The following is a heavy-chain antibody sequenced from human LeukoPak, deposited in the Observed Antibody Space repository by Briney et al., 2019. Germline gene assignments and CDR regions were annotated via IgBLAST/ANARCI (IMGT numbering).Heavy chain of an antibody. CDR3: ARGTTRLWSGYYPARGHFDY. CDR2: IYYSGSP. CDR1: GGSISSSSYY. Sequence: SETLSLTCTVSGGSISSSSYYWGWIRQPPGKGLEWIGSIYYSGSPYYNPSLKSRVTLSVDTSKNQFSLKLSSVTAADTAVYYCARGTTRLWSGYYPARGHFDYWGQGTLVTVSS. J-gene: IGHJ4*02. D-gene: IGHD3-3*01. V-gene: IGHV4-39*01.